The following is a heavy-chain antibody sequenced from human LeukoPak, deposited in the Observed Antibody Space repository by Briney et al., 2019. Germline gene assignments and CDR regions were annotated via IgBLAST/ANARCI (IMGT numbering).Heavy chain of an antibody. CDR2: IYPGDSEA. J-gene: IGHJ4*02. CDR1: GYSFTNYW. Sequence: GESLKISCKGSGYSFTNYWIGWVRQMPGKGLEWMGIIYPGDSEARYSPSFQGQVTISADKSISTAYLQWSSLKASDTAMYYCARRSIYSSSWPFDYWGQGTLVTVSS. V-gene: IGHV5-51*01. CDR3: ARRSIYSSSWPFDY. D-gene: IGHD6-13*01.